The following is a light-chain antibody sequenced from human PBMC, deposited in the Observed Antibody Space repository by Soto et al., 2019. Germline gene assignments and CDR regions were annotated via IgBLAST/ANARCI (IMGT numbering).Light chain of an antibody. J-gene: IGLJ1*01. CDR2: EDN. CDR1: GGSIASGY. V-gene: IGLV6-57*03. Sequence: FMLTQPHSVSESPGKTVTISCTRSGGSIASGYVQWYRQRPGSAPTTVIYEDNQRPSGVPDRFSGSIDSSSNSASLTISGLQTEDEADYYCQSYHSSYPYVFGTGTKLTAL. CDR3: QSYHSSYPYV.